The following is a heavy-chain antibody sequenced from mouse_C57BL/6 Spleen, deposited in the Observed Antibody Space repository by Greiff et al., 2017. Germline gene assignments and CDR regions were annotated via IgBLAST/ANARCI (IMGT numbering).Heavy chain of an antibody. Sequence: EVQLQQSGPELVKPGASVKIPCKASGYTFTDYNMDWVKQSHGKSLAWIGDINPNNGGTIYNQKFKGKATLTVDKSSSTAYMELSSLTSEDTAVDYCARTPRAAQAPWFAYWGQGTLVTVSA. CDR3: ARTPRAAQAPWFAY. CDR1: GYTFTDYN. J-gene: IGHJ3*01. V-gene: IGHV1-18*01. CDR2: INPNNGGT. D-gene: IGHD3-2*02.